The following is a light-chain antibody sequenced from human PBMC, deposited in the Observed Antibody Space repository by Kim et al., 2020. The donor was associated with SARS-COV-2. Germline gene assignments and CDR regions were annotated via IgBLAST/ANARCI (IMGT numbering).Light chain of an antibody. CDR3: SSYRSTTWL. J-gene: IGLJ3*02. CDR1: GSDVGGYRP. CDR2: DVT. V-gene: IGLV2-14*04. Sequence: PGQSITISCTGTGSDVGGYRPVSWHQQHPGKAPKIILYDVTKRPSGVSNRFSGSNSNNTASLTISGLQAVDEADYYCSSYRSTTWLFGGGTKLTVL.